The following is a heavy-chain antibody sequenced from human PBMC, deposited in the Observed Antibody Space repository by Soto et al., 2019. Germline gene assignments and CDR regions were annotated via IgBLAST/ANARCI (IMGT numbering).Heavy chain of an antibody. J-gene: IGHJ6*02. V-gene: IGHV1-69*06. D-gene: IGHD3-10*01. CDR2: IMPVFGTV. CDR1: RGTFGNYA. CDR3: ARVSAPGIYGEDV. Sequence: ASVKVSCKASRGTFGNYAVSWVRQAPGQGLEWMGGIMPVFGTVNYAQKFQGRVTITADKFTNTAYMELSSLTSQDTAIYYCARVSAPGIYGEDVWGPGTTVTVSS.